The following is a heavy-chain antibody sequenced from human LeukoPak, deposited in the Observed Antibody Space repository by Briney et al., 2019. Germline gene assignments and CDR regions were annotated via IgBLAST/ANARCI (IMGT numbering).Heavy chain of an antibody. Sequence: GGSLRLSCAASGFTFSYYSMNWVRQAPGKGLEWVSSISGSSSDTDYADSVKGRFTISRDNAKNSLYLQMNSLRAEDTAVYYCARVHGDYRIDYWGQGTLVTVSS. D-gene: IGHD4-17*01. CDR2: ISGSSSDT. CDR3: ARVHGDYRIDY. CDR1: GFTFSYYS. V-gene: IGHV3-21*01. J-gene: IGHJ4*02.